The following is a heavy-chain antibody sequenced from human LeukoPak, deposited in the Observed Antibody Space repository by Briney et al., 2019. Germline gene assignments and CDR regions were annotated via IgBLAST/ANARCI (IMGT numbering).Heavy chain of an antibody. D-gene: IGHD5-12*01. CDR2: ISAYNGNT. V-gene: IGHV1-18*04. Sequence: ASVKVSCKASGYTFTGYYMHWVRQAPGQGLEWMGWISAYNGNTNYAQKLQGRVTMTTDTSTSTAYMELRSLRSDDTAVYYCARDVGSGYDPSLIFDYWGQGTLVTVSS. CDR3: ARDVGSGYDPSLIFDY. J-gene: IGHJ4*02. CDR1: GYTFTGYY.